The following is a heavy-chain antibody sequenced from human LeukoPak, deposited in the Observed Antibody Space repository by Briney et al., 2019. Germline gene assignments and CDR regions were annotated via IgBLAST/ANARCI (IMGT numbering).Heavy chain of an antibody. CDR1: GGSISSHY. V-gene: IGHV4-59*05. CDR2: IYYSGST. D-gene: IGHD3-10*01. Sequence: SETLSLTCTVSGGSISSHYWSWIRQPPGKGLEWIGSIYYSGSTYYNPSLKSRVTISVDTSKNQFSLKLSSVTAADTAVYYCARLAIMVRGVIFDYWGQGTLVTVSS. CDR3: ARLAIMVRGVIFDY. J-gene: IGHJ4*02.